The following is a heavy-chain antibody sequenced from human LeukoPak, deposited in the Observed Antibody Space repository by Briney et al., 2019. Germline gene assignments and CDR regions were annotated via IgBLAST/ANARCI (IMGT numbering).Heavy chain of an antibody. J-gene: IGHJ6*02. V-gene: IGHV4-59*08. D-gene: IGHD3-3*01. CDR1: GGSISSYY. CDR2: IYYSGST. CDR3: ARQYYDFWSGYLNYYYYYGMDV. Sequence: SETLSLTCNVSGGSISSYYWSWIRQPPGKGLEWIGYIYYSGSTNYNPSLKSRVTISVDTSKNQFSLKLSSVTAADTAVYYCARQYYDFWSGYLNYYYYYGMDVWGQGTTVTVSS.